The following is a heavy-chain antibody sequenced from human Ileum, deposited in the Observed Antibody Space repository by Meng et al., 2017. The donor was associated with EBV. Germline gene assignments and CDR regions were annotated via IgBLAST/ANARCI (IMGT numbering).Heavy chain of an antibody. CDR3: ARTYYYDSSGYAPFDY. J-gene: IGHJ4*02. CDR1: GGSLSSSSYY. CDR2: IHYSGST. D-gene: IGHD3-22*01. V-gene: IGHV4-39*07. Sequence: QPKRRESGPGLVKLSEPLSLTCSVSGGSLSSSSYYWGWIRQPPGKGLEWIGNIHYSGSTYYNPSLKSRVTTSVDTSKNQFSLKLRSVTAADTAVYYCARTYYYDSSGYAPFDYWGQGTLVTVSS.